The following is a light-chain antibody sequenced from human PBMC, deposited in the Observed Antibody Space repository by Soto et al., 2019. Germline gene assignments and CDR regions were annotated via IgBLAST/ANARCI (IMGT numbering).Light chain of an antibody. CDR3: SAYGGSNNFVV. V-gene: IGLV2-8*01. CDR2: EVT. J-gene: IGLJ2*01. Sequence: QSALTQPPSASGSPGQSVTISCTGTSSDVGGYNYVSWYQQHPGKGPKLMIYEVTKRPSGVPDRFSGPKSGSTASLTVSRLQAEDEAHYYCSAYGGSNNFVVFGGGTKLTVL. CDR1: SSDVGGYNY.